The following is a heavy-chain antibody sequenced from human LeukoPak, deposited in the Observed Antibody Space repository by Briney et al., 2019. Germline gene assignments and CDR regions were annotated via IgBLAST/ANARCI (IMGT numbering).Heavy chain of an antibody. CDR2: IYYSGST. V-gene: IGHV4-59*01. Sequence: SETLSLTCAVYGGSFSGYYWSWIRQPPGKGLEWIGYIYYSGSTNYNPSLKSRVTISVDTSKNQFSLKLSSVTAADTAVYYCARDSGSYYVENWFDPWGQGTLVTVSS. J-gene: IGHJ5*02. CDR1: GGSFSGYY. D-gene: IGHD1-26*01. CDR3: ARDSGSYYVENWFDP.